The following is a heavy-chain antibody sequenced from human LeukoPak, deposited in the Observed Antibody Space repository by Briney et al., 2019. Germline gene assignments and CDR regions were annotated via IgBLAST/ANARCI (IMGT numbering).Heavy chain of an antibody. CDR2: IYYSGST. J-gene: IGHJ4*02. V-gene: IGHV4-39*07. CDR3: ARVLRRADFWSGYGHYFDY. CDR1: GGSISSSSYY. Sequence: SETLSLTCTVSGGSISSSSYYWGWIRQPPGKGLEWIGSIYYSGSTYYNPSLKSRVTISVDTSKNQFSLKLSSVTAADTAVYYCARVLRRADFWSGYGHYFDYWGQGTLVTVSS. D-gene: IGHD3-3*01.